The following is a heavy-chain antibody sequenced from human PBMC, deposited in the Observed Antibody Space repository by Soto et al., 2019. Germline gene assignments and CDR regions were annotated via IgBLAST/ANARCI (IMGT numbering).Heavy chain of an antibody. CDR2: ISAYNGNT. CDR3: ARGIAVADYYYYYYMDV. V-gene: IGHV1-18*01. Sequence: ASVKVACKASGYTFTIYGISWVRQAPGQGLEWMGWISAYNGNTNYAQKLQGRVTMTTDTSTSTAYMELRSLRSDDTAVYYCARGIAVADYYYYYYMDVWGKGTTVTVS. CDR1: GYTFTIYG. D-gene: IGHD6-19*01. J-gene: IGHJ6*03.